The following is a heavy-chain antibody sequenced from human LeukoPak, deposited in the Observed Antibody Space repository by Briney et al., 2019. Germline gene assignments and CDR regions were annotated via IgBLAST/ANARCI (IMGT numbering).Heavy chain of an antibody. CDR3: ARDPYYDSSGPIDY. V-gene: IGHV3-30-3*01. CDR1: GFTFSSYA. J-gene: IGHJ4*02. Sequence: PGGSLRPSCAASGFTFSSYAMHWVRQAPGKGLEWVAVISYDGSNKYYADSVKGRFTISRDNSKNTLYLQMNSLRAEDTAVYYCARDPYYDSSGPIDYWGQGTLVTVSS. CDR2: ISYDGSNK. D-gene: IGHD3-22*01.